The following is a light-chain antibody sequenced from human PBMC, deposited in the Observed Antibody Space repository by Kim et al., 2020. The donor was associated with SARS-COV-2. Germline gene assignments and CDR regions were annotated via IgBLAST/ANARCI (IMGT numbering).Light chain of an antibody. CDR1: QSVSRW. J-gene: IGKJ1*01. CDR3: QHRQT. V-gene: IGKV1-5*01. Sequence: STLAASVGDRVTLTCRASQSVSRWLDWYQQKPGKAPKLLSYDGSNLQSGVPSRFSGSGSGTEFTLTISSLQPDDFAIYYCQHRQTFGQGTKVEIK. CDR2: DGS.